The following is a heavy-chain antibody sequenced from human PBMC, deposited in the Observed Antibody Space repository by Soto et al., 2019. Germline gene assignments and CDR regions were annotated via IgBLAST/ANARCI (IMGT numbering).Heavy chain of an antibody. CDR2: ISAHNGNT. J-gene: IGHJ4*02. D-gene: IGHD1-1*01. V-gene: IGHV1-18*01. Sequence: QVHLVQSGAEVKKPGASVKVSCKGSGYTFTSYGITWVRQAPGQGLEWMGWISAHNGNTNYAQKFQGIVTVTRDTSTSTAYLELRSLRSDDTAVYYCARGRYGDYWGQGALVTVSS. CDR1: GYTFTSYG. CDR3: ARGRYGDY.